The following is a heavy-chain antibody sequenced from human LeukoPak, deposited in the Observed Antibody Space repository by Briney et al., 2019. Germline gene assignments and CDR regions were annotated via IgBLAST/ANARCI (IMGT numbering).Heavy chain of an antibody. V-gene: IGHV4-59*01. D-gene: IGHD5-12*01. Sequence: PSETLSLTCTVSGGSFSSYYWSWIRQPPGKGLEWIGYIYYSGSTSYNPSLKSRVTISLDTSKNQFSLKLSSVTAADTAVYYCVRAVGPVGGYDSPWGQGTLVTVSS. CDR1: GGSFSSYY. CDR3: VRAVGPVGGYDSP. CDR2: IYYSGST. J-gene: IGHJ5*02.